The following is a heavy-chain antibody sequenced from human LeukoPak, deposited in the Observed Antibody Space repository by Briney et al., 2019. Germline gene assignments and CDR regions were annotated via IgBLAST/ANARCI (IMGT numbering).Heavy chain of an antibody. CDR2: MSNDGN. CDR3: ARDGGGGGSYPDY. D-gene: IGHD1-26*01. J-gene: IGHJ4*02. V-gene: IGHV3-30*04. CDR1: GFTFSSYT. Sequence: PGGSLRLSCAASGFTFSSYTMHWVRQAPGKGLEWVAVMSNDGNYYADSEKGRFTISRDNSKNTLYLQMNSLRPEDTAVYYRARDGGGGGSYPDYWGQGTLVTVSS.